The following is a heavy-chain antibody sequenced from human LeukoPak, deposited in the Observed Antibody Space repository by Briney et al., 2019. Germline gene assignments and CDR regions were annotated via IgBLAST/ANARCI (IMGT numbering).Heavy chain of an antibody. J-gene: IGHJ4*02. V-gene: IGHV4-59*08. Sequence: SETLSLTCTVSGGSIATYYWSWIRQPPGKGLEWIGYIYDIGTTNYNPSLKGRVTISVDTSRNKFSLKLMSVTAADTAVYYCARGLSGYSVPFNFWGRGTLVTVSS. D-gene: IGHD5/OR15-5a*01. CDR3: ARGLSGYSVPFNF. CDR2: IYDIGTT. CDR1: GGSIATYY.